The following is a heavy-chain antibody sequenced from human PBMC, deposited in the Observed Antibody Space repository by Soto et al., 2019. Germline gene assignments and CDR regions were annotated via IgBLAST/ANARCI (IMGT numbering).Heavy chain of an antibody. D-gene: IGHD6-19*01. CDR3: ARALPAVAGDY. CDR1: GFTFSSYS. CDR2: ISSSSSTI. V-gene: IGHV3-48*02. J-gene: IGHJ4*02. Sequence: EVQLVESGGGLVQPGGSLRLSCAASGFTFSSYSMNWVRQAPGKGLEWVSYISSSSSTIYYADSVKGRFTISRDNAKNSLYLQMNSLRDDDTAVYYCARALPAVAGDYWGQGTLVTVSS.